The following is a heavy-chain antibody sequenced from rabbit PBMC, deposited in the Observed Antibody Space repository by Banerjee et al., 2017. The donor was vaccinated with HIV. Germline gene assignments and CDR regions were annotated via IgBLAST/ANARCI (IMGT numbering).Heavy chain of an antibody. J-gene: IGHJ4*01. D-gene: IGHD4-2*01. CDR1: GSDISSNA. CDR2: IYSSNGDK. Sequence: EESGGGLVQPEGSLTLTCKASGSDISSNAMCWVRQAPGKGLELIACIYSSNGDKWYASWVNGRFTISRSTSLNTVDLKMTSLTAADTATYFCAREADYAAQFSLWGQGTLVTVS. CDR3: AREADYAAQFSL. V-gene: IGHV1S47*01.